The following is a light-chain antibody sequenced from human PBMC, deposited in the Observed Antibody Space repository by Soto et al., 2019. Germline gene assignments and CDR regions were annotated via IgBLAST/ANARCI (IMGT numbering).Light chain of an antibody. V-gene: IGLV2-23*01. CDR3: FSYAGRDTLVV. Sequence: QSALTQPASVSGSPGQSITISCIGTSSDVGSYNLVSWYQHHPGKAPKLIIYEATKRPSGISSRFSGSKSGYTASLTISGLQADDEAAYSCFSYAGRDTLVVSGGGTQLTVL. J-gene: IGLJ2*01. CDR2: EAT. CDR1: SSDVGSYNL.